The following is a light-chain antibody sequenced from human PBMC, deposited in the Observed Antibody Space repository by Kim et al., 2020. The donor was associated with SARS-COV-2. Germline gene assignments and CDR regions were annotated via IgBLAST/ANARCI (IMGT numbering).Light chain of an antibody. CDR1: QDISNY. V-gene: IGKV1-27*01. Sequence: ASVRDRVPITWRASQDISNYLAWFQLKPGKAPKLLICAASALQPGVPSRFSGSGSGTDFTLTVTSLQPEDVATYYCQKCDSAPWTFGQGTKVDIK. J-gene: IGKJ1*01. CDR2: AAS. CDR3: QKCDSAPWT.